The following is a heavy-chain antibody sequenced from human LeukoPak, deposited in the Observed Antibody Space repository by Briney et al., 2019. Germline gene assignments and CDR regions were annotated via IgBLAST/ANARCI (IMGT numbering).Heavy chain of an antibody. CDR2: IYWDDDK. CDR3: ARRGDYRNYFDY. Sequence: SGPTLVKPTQTLTLTCTFSGFSLSTSGVGMGWIRQPPGKAPEWLAVIYWDDDKRFSPSLKTRLTITKDTPKNQVVLTMTNMDPVDTATYYCARRGDYRNYFDYWGQGTLVTVSS. D-gene: IGHD4-17*01. J-gene: IGHJ4*02. V-gene: IGHV2-5*02. CDR1: GFSLSTSGVG.